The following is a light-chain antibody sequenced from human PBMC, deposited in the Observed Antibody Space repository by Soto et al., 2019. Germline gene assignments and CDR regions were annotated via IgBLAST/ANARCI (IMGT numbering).Light chain of an antibody. V-gene: IGLV2-14*03. CDR2: DVI. CDR1: SSDVGRYNY. Sequence: QSALTQPASVSGSPGQSITISCTGTSSDVGRYNYVSWYQKHPGQAPKLIIFDVINRPSGVSERFSGSKSGNTASLTISGLQAEDETDYYCSSFTGGSTLVVFGTGTKLTVL. J-gene: IGLJ1*01. CDR3: SSFTGGSTLVV.